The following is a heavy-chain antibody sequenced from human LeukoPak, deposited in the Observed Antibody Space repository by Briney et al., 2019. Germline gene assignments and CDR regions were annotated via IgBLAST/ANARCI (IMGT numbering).Heavy chain of an antibody. J-gene: IGHJ5*02. Sequence: ASVKVSCKASGYTLTGYYMHWVRQAPGQGLEWMGWINPNSGGTNYAQKFQGRVTMTRDTSISTAYMELSRLRSEDTAVYYCARGYYGSGEVLFDPWGQGTLVTVSS. CDR2: INPNSGGT. CDR3: ARGYYGSGEVLFDP. V-gene: IGHV1-2*02. D-gene: IGHD3-10*01. CDR1: GYTLTGYY.